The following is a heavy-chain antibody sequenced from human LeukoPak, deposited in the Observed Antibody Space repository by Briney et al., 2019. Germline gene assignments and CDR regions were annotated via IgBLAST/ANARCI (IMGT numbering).Heavy chain of an antibody. CDR2: IYYSGST. CDR1: GGSVRSGSYC. CDR3: AREAAMVTDYYFHY. V-gene: IGHV4-61*01. J-gene: IGHJ4*02. D-gene: IGHD5-18*01. Sequence: SETLSLTCTVSGGSVRSGSYCWSWIRQPPGKGLEWIGYIYYSGSTNYNPSLKSRVTISVDTSKNQFSLKLSSVTAADTAVYYCAREAAMVTDYYFHYWGQGTLVTVSS.